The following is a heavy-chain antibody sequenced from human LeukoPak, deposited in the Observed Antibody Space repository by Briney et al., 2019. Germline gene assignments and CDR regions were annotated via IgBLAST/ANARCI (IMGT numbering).Heavy chain of an antibody. CDR1: GFTFSSYG. CDR2: ISSGSTTI. Sequence: GGSLRLPCAASGFTFSSYGMNWVRQAPGKGLEWVSYISSGSTTIYYADSVKGRFTISRDNAENSLYLQMSSLRDEDTAVYYCARDPDRSGLDFWGQGTLLTVSS. CDR3: ARDPDRSGLDF. J-gene: IGHJ4*02. V-gene: IGHV3-48*02. D-gene: IGHD1-14*01.